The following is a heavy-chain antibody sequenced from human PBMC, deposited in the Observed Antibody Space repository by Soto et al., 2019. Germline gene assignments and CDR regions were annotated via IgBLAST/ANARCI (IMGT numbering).Heavy chain of an antibody. Sequence: SETLSLTCTVSGGSISSGDYYRSWIRQPPGKGLEWIGYIYYSGSTYYNPSLKSRVTKSVDTSKNQFTLKLSSVTAADTAVYYCARVAGMYYYGSGTAGYFDYWGQGTLVTVSS. J-gene: IGHJ4*02. CDR2: IYYSGST. CDR1: GGSISSGDYY. CDR3: ARVAGMYYYGSGTAGYFDY. D-gene: IGHD3-10*01. V-gene: IGHV4-30-4*01.